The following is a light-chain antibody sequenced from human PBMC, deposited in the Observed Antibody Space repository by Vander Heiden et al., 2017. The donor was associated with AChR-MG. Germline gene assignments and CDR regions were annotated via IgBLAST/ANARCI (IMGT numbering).Light chain of an antibody. V-gene: IGKV3-20*01. Sequence: EIVLTQSPGTLSLSPGERATLSCRASQSVGTSFLAWYQQKPGQAPRLLVFAATSRATGIPDRFSGSGSGTDFTLTISRLEPEDFAVYYCQQEDTTPRTFGQGTKVEMK. CDR1: QSVGTSF. CDR3: QQEDTTPRT. CDR2: AAT. J-gene: IGKJ1*01.